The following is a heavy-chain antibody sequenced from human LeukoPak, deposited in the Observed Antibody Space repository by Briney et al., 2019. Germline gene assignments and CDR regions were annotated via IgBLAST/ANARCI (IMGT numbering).Heavy chain of an antibody. CDR1: GGSFSGYY. D-gene: IGHD3-10*01. CDR3: ARQPPGEVTMARGVIIRVYYFDY. Sequence: SETLSLTCAVYGGSFSGYYWSWIRQPPGKGLEWIGEINHSGSTNHNPSLKSRVTISVDTSRNQFSLKLSSVTAADTAVYYCARQPPGEVTMARGVIIRVYYFDYWGQGTLVTVSS. V-gene: IGHV4-34*01. CDR2: INHSGST. J-gene: IGHJ4*02.